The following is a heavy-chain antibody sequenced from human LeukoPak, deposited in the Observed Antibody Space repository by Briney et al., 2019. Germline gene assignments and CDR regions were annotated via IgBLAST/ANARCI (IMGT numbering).Heavy chain of an antibody. D-gene: IGHD3-10*01. J-gene: IGHJ4*02. Sequence: GGSLRLSCVVSGFTFSNAWMSWVRQAPGKGLEWVSVIYSGGSTYYADSVKGRFTISRDNSKNTLYLQMNSLRAEDTAVYYCARRHYYGSGSHEDWGQGTLVTVSS. V-gene: IGHV3-66*04. CDR2: IYSGGST. CDR3: ARRHYYGSGSHED. CDR1: GFTFSNAW.